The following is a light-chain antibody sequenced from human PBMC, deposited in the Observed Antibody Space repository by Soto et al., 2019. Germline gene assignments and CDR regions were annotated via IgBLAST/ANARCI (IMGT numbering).Light chain of an antibody. Sequence: EIVLTQSPATLSLSPGERATLSCRASQSLDSYLAWYQQKPGQPPRLLIYDASSRATGIPARFSGSGSGTDFTLTISSLESEDFAVYYCQLRSDWPITFGGGTKVDIK. J-gene: IGKJ4*01. CDR1: QSLDSY. CDR2: DAS. V-gene: IGKV3-11*01. CDR3: QLRSDWPIT.